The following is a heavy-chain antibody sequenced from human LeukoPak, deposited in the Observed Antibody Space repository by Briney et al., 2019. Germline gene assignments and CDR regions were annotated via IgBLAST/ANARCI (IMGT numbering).Heavy chain of an antibody. J-gene: IGHJ4*02. CDR1: GFTFNNAW. D-gene: IGHD4-23*01. CDR3: VTHEVTVITRSTFDN. Sequence: GSLRLSCAASGFTFNNAWMSWIRQVPGKGLEWVSFIYSDNTHYSDSVKGRFTILRDNAKNSVYLQMNSLRAEDTGVYYCVTHEVTVITRSTFDNWGQGTLVTVSS. CDR2: IYSDNT. V-gene: IGHV3-66*04.